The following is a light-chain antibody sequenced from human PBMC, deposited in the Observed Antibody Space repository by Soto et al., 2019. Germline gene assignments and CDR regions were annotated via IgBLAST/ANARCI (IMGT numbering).Light chain of an antibody. Sequence: DIQMTQSPSSLSASVGDRVTITCQASQDIKKYLNWYQQKPGEAPKILISDASNLETGVPSRFSGSGSGTDFSFTIRSLQREDMATYYCQQYDNPPGVFTFGPGTKVDVK. CDR3: QQYDNPPGVFT. CDR2: DAS. J-gene: IGKJ3*01. CDR1: QDIKKY. V-gene: IGKV1-33*01.